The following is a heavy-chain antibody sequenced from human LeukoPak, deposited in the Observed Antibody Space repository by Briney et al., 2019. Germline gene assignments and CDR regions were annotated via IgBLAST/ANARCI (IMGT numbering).Heavy chain of an antibody. D-gene: IGHD3-22*01. CDR1: GGSISSYY. CDR3: ARAQYYYDSSGYYGAWFDP. CDR2: IYYSGST. J-gene: IGHJ5*02. V-gene: IGHV4-59*01. Sequence: SETLCLTCTVSGGSISSYYWSWIRQPPGKGLEWIGYIYYSGSTNYNPSLKSRVTISVDTSKNQFSLKLSSVTAADTAVYYCARAQYYYDSSGYYGAWFDPWGQGTLVTVSS.